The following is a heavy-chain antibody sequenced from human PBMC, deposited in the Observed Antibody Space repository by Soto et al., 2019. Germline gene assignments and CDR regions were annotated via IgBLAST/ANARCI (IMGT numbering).Heavy chain of an antibody. J-gene: IGHJ6*03. CDR1: GFTVSSNY. V-gene: IGHV3-66*01. Sequence: EVQLVESGGGLVQPGGSLRLSCAASGFTVSSNYMSWVRQAPGKGLEWVSVIYSGGSTYYADSVKGRFTISRDNSKNTLYLQMNSLRAEDTAVYYCAIGIAAADYYYYYMDVWGKGTTVTVSS. CDR2: IYSGGST. CDR3: AIGIAAADYYYYYMDV. D-gene: IGHD6-13*01.